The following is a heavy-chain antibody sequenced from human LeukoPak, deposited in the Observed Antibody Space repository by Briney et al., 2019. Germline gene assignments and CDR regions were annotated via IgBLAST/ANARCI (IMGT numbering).Heavy chain of an antibody. CDR2: IYSSGST. D-gene: IGHD1-20*01. J-gene: IGHJ4*02. CDR3: ASLRGDNWNYYDY. Sequence: SETLSLTCSVSGGSISSYYWSWIRQTAGKGLEWIGRIYSSGSTNYNPSLKSRVTMSVDMSKNQFSLKLSSVTAADTAVYYCASLRGDNWNYYDYWGQGILVTVST. CDR1: GGSISSYY. V-gene: IGHV4-4*07.